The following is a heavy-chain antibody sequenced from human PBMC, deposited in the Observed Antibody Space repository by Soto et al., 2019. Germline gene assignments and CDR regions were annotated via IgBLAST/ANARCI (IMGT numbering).Heavy chain of an antibody. CDR2: NYYNGST. V-gene: IGHV4-59*01. D-gene: IGHD3-10*01. J-gene: IGHJ4*02. CDR1: GGSISSDY. CDR3: AREGYYSGSGVDY. Sequence: QVQLQESGPGLVKPSETLSLTCTVSGGSISSDYWSWIRQPPGKGLEWIGYNYYNGSTNYNPSLQSRVTISVDTSKNQFSLKLSSVTAADTAVYYCAREGYYSGSGVDYWGQGTLVTVSS.